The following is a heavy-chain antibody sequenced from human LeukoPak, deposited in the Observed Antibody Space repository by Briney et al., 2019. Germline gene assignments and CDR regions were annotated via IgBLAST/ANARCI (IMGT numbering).Heavy chain of an antibody. CDR3: ARDRYDFWSGYYWFDP. V-gene: IGHV4-61*02. J-gene: IGHJ5*02. CDR1: GGSISSSSYY. Sequence: PSETLSLTCTVSGGSISSSSYYWSWIRQPAGKGLEWIGRIYTSGSTNYNPSLRGRVTISVDTSKNQFSLKLSSVTAADTAVYYCARDRYDFWSGYYWFDPWGQGTLVTVSS. CDR2: IYTSGST. D-gene: IGHD3-3*01.